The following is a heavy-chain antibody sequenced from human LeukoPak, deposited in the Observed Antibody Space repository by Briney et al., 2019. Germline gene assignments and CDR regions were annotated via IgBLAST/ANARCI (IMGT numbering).Heavy chain of an antibody. CDR2: IAADGKDK. Sequence: EGSLRLSCAASGFTLSSYAMHWVRQAPGKGLEWVAVIAADGKDKHHADSVRGRFTISRDNSKNTLYLQMNSLRTEDTAVYYCARDRGRIAVYYFDYWGQGTLVTVSS. V-gene: IGHV3-30*04. D-gene: IGHD6-19*01. CDR1: GFTLSSYA. CDR3: ARDRGRIAVYYFDY. J-gene: IGHJ4*02.